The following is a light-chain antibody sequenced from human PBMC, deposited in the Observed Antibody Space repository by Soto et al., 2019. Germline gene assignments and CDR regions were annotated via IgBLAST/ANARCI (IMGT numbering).Light chain of an antibody. CDR1: ENVSNNY. V-gene: IGKV3-20*01. J-gene: IGKJ2*01. Sequence: EVVLTQSPGTLSLSPGERATLSCRASENVSNNYLAWYQQKPGQAPRLLIFGSSDRAAGIPATFTGSGSGTDFSITISRLEPEDVAVYYCQHYSSSPPFTLGQGTKLEIK. CDR2: GSS. CDR3: QHYSSSPPFT.